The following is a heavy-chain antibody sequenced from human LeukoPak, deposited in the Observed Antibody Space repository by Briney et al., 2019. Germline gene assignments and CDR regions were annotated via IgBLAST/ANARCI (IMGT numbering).Heavy chain of an antibody. Sequence: PGGSLRLSCAASGFTFSSYGMHWVRQAPGKGLEWVAVISYDGSNKYYADSVKGRFTISRDNSKNTLYLQMNSLRAEDTAVYCCARGVYDSSGYYDYWGQGTLVTVSS. D-gene: IGHD3-22*01. CDR2: ISYDGSNK. J-gene: IGHJ4*02. CDR3: ARGVYDSSGYYDY. CDR1: GFTFSSYG. V-gene: IGHV3-30*03.